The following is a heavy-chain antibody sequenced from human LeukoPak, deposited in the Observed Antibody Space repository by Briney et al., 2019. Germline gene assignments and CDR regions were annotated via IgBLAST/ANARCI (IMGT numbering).Heavy chain of an antibody. CDR3: ARDPRGATTGSDAFDI. D-gene: IGHD1-26*01. CDR2: INSDGSST. V-gene: IGHV3-74*01. CDR1: GFTFSSYW. J-gene: IGHJ3*02. Sequence: GGSLRLSCAASGFTFSSYWMHWFRQAPEKGLVWVSRINSDGSSTSYADSVKGRFTISRDNAKNTLYLQMNSLRAEDTAVYYCARDPRGATTGSDAFDIWGQGTMVTVSS.